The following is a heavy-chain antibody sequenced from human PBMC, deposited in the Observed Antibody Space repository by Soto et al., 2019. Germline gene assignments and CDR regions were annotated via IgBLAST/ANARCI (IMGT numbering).Heavy chain of an antibody. CDR2: IIPILGIA. J-gene: IGHJ6*03. D-gene: IGHD2-2*01. CDR1: GGTFSSYT. CDR3: ARGSTSLNNYYYYYYMDV. V-gene: IGHV1-69*02. Sequence: SVKVSCKASGGTFSSYTISWVRQAPGQGLEWMGRIIPILGIANYAQKFQGRVTITADKSTSTAYMELSSLRSEDTAVYYCARGSTSLNNYYYYYYMDVWGKGTTVTVSS.